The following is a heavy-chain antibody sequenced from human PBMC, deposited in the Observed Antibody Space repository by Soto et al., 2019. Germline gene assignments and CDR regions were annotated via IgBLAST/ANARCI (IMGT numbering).Heavy chain of an antibody. J-gene: IGHJ6*02. V-gene: IGHV5-51*01. CDR1: GYSFTSYR. Sequence: HGESLKISCKGSGYSFTSYRIGWVRQMPGKGLEWMGIIYLGDSDTRYSPSFQGQVTISADKSISTAYLQWSSLKASDTAMYYCARQTGYCSGGSCYYYYAMDVWGQGTKVTVSS. D-gene: IGHD2-15*01. CDR3: ARQTGYCSGGSCYYYYAMDV. CDR2: IYLGDSDT.